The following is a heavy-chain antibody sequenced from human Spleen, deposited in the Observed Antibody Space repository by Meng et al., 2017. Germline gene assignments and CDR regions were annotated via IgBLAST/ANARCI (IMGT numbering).Heavy chain of an antibody. J-gene: IGHJ6*02. CDR1: GYNFPDYY. CDR2: INPNSGGT. Sequence: ASVKVSCKPSGYNFPDYYIHWVRRAPGQGLEWMGRINPNSGGTNYAQKFQGRVTMTRDTSISTAYMELSRLRSDDTAVYYCARDKIVVVTDDYYYYGMDVWGQGTTVTVSS. CDR3: ARDKIVVVTDDYYYYGMDV. D-gene: IGHD2-21*02. V-gene: IGHV1-2*06.